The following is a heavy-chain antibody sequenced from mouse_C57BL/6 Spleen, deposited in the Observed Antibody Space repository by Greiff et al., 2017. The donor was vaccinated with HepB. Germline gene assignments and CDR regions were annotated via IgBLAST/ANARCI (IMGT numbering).Heavy chain of an antibody. CDR3: ARDYGSSIYAMDD. CDR2: ICRGGSTI. Sequence: EVNVVESGGGLVKPGGSLKLSCAASGFTFSDYGMHWVRQSPEKGLEWVGYICRGGSTIYYADTVKGRFTITRDNAKNTLFLQMNSLTSEDTAMYYCARDYGSSIYAMDDWGQGTSVTVSS. CDR1: GFTFSDYG. D-gene: IGHD1-1*01. J-gene: IGHJ4*01. V-gene: IGHV5-17*01.